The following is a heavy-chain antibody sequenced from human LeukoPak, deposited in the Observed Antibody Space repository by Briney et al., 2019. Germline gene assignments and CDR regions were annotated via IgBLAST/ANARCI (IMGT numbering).Heavy chain of an antibody. CDR2: ISSSSRTI. J-gene: IGHJ4*02. D-gene: IGHD3-3*01. CDR1: GFTFSSYS. Sequence: PGGSLRLSCAASGFTFSSYSMNWVRQAPGKGLEWVSYISSSSRTIYYADSVKGRFTISRDNAKNSLYLQMNSLRAEDTAVYYCARDQTVYYDFWSGYSHFDYWGQGTLVTVSS. V-gene: IGHV3-48*01. CDR3: ARDQTVYYDFWSGYSHFDY.